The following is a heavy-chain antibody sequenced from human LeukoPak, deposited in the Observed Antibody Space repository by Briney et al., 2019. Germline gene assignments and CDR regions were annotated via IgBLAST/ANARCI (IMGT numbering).Heavy chain of an antibody. CDR3: ARVGIAAVVEYFDY. J-gene: IGHJ4*02. D-gene: IGHD6-13*01. CDR2: ISSSGSTI. V-gene: IGHV3-11*01. CDR1: GFTFSDYY. Sequence: GGSLRLSCAASGFTFSDYYMSWIRQAPGKGLEWVSYISSSGSTIYYADSVKGRFTISRDSAKNSLYLQMNSLRAEDTAVYYCARVGIAAVVEYFDYWGQGTLVTVSS.